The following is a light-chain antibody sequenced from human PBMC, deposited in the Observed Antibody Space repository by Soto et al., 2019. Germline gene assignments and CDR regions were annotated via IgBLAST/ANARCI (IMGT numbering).Light chain of an antibody. Sequence: QSVLTQPPSASGTTGQRVTISCSGSSSNIGSKTVNWYQQVPGTVPKLLIYNSYQRPSGVPDRFSGSKSGTSASLAISGLQSEDEADYYCSAWDASLNGYVFGTGTKLTVL. CDR1: SSNIGSKT. CDR3: SAWDASLNGYV. CDR2: NSY. J-gene: IGLJ1*01. V-gene: IGLV1-44*01.